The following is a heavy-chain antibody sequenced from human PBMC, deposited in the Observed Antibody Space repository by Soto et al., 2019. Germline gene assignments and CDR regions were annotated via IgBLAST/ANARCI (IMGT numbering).Heavy chain of an antibody. V-gene: IGHV5-10-1*01. CDR1: GYSFTAYW. D-gene: IGHD2-2*01. J-gene: IGHJ4*02. Sequence: GEPLKISCQASGYSFTAYWITWVRQMPGKGLEWMATIDPSDSYVDYGPSFRGHVTFSVDRSITTVYLQWNSLKASDSAMYFCTRRASSSFYHFDFWGQGALVTVSS. CDR2: IDPSDSYV. CDR3: TRRASSSFYHFDF.